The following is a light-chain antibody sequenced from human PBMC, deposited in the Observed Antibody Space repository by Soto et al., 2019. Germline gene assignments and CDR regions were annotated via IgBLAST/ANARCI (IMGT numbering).Light chain of an antibody. Sequence: EIVLTQSPGTLSLSPGERATLSCRASQSVSSSYLAWYQQKPGQAPRLLIYGASSRATGIPDRFSGSGSGTDFTLTISRPVPEDFAVYCCQQYGSFPLTFGGGTKVEIK. CDR3: QQYGSFPLT. CDR1: QSVSSSY. CDR2: GAS. J-gene: IGKJ4*01. V-gene: IGKV3-20*01.